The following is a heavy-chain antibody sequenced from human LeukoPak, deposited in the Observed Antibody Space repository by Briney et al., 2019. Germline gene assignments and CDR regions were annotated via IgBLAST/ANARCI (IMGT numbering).Heavy chain of an antibody. V-gene: IGHV4-38-2*02. D-gene: IGHD2-15*01. CDR3: ARISLGLGFDP. J-gene: IGHJ5*02. CDR2: IYHSGST. Sequence: SETLSLTCTVSGYSISSGYYWGWIRQPPGKGLEWIGSIYHSGSTYYNPSLKSRVTISVDTSKNQFSLKLSSVTAADTAVYYCARISLGLGFDPWGQGTLVTVSS. CDR1: GYSISSGYY.